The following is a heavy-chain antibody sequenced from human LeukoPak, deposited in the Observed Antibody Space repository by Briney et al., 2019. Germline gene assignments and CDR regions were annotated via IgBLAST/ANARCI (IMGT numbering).Heavy chain of an antibody. CDR2: INPDSGGT. Sequence: ASVKVSCKASGYTFTDHHIYWVRPAPGQGLEWMGWINPDSGGTNYAQNFQGRVTMTRDTSINTAYMELSRLRSDDTAVFYCARDVWWGQGTLVTVSS. CDR3: ARDVW. V-gene: IGHV1-2*02. D-gene: IGHD2-21*01. CDR1: GYTFTDHH. J-gene: IGHJ4*02.